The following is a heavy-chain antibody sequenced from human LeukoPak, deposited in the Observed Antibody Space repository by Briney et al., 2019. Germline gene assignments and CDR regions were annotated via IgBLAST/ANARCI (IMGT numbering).Heavy chain of an antibody. Sequence: SETLSLTCTVSGGSISSYYWSWIRQPAGKGLDWIGRIYTSGSTNYNPSLKSRVTMSVDTSKNQFSLKLSSVTAADTAVYYCARDSRWLGTYYYYGMDVWGQGTTVTVSS. J-gene: IGHJ6*02. CDR2: IYTSGST. D-gene: IGHD6-19*01. CDR3: ARDSRWLGTYYYYGMDV. V-gene: IGHV4-4*07. CDR1: GGSISSYY.